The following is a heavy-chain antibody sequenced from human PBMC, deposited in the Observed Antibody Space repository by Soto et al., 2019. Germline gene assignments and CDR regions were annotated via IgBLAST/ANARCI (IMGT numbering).Heavy chain of an antibody. D-gene: IGHD3-10*01. Sequence: EVQLVESGGGLVQPGGSLRLSCAASGFTVSSNYMSWVRQAPGKGLEWVSVIYSGGSTYYADSVKGRFTISRHNSKNTLYLQMNSLRAEDTAVYYCARPAMVRGVNDAFDIWGQGTMVTVSS. V-gene: IGHV3-53*04. J-gene: IGHJ3*02. CDR3: ARPAMVRGVNDAFDI. CDR2: IYSGGST. CDR1: GFTVSSNY.